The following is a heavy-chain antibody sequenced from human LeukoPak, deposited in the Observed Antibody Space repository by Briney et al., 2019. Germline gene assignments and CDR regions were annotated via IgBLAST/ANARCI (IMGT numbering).Heavy chain of an antibody. D-gene: IGHD3-3*01. Sequence: GGSLRLSCAASGFTFSNAWMSWVRQAPGKGLEWVSSISSSSSYIYYADSVKGRFTISRDNAKNSLYLQMNSLRSEYTAVYYCASYYDFWSGYYTYYFDYWGQGTLVTVSS. V-gene: IGHV3-21*01. CDR3: ASYYDFWSGYYTYYFDY. CDR2: ISSSSSYI. J-gene: IGHJ4*02. CDR1: GFTFSNAW.